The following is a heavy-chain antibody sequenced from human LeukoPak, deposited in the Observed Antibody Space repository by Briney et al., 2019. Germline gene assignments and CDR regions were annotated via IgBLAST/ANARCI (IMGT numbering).Heavy chain of an antibody. D-gene: IGHD2-2*01. CDR2: MTPNSGQT. V-gene: IGHV1-8*01. J-gene: IGHJ5*02. Sequence: ASVKVSCKASGYTFTSFDIHWVRQATGQGLEWLGWMTPNSGQTGYAQKFQGRVTLTRDTSTSTAYMELSSLTSEDTAVYYCARNEYATGWFDHWGQGTVVTVSS. CDR1: GYTFTSFD. CDR3: ARNEYATGWFDH.